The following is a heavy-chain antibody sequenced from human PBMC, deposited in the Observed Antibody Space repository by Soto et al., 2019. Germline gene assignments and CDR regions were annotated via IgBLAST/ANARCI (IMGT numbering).Heavy chain of an antibody. Sequence: ETLSLTCTVSGGSIASSTHYWGWIRQPPGKGLEWIGSMYYNGSMYYNPSLKSRVTISVDTSKNQFSLDLRSVTAADTAVYYCARRKGYDSSTYYFDYWGQGTLVTVSS. V-gene: IGHV4-39*01. CDR1: GGSIASSTHY. CDR2: MYYNGSM. J-gene: IGHJ4*02. D-gene: IGHD3-22*01. CDR3: ARRKGYDSSTYYFDY.